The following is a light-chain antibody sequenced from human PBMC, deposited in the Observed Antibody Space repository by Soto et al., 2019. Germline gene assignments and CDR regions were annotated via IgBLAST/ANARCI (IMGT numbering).Light chain of an antibody. V-gene: IGKV3-20*01. CDR3: QQYGTTPLT. Sequence: EIVLTQSPGTLSLSPGDRATLSCRASQSVSNNYLAWYQQKPGQAPRLLIYGASSRATGVPDRFSGSGSGTDFNLTISRLEPEDFAVYYCQQYGTTPLTFGGGAKVEIK. J-gene: IGKJ4*01. CDR1: QSVSNNY. CDR2: GAS.